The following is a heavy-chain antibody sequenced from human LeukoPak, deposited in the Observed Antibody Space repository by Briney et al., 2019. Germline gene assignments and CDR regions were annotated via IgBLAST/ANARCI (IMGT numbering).Heavy chain of an antibody. Sequence: GGSLRLSCAASGFTFSNYWMTWVRQAPGKGLEWVASIKLDGSEKYYVDSVKGRFIISRDDSKSTVYLQMNSLRVDDTAMYYCARGPDPVVRGPRRAFDLWGQGTMVTVSS. J-gene: IGHJ3*01. CDR3: ARGPDPVVRGPRRAFDL. V-gene: IGHV3-7*01. CDR2: IKLDGSEK. CDR1: GFTFSNYW. D-gene: IGHD3-10*01.